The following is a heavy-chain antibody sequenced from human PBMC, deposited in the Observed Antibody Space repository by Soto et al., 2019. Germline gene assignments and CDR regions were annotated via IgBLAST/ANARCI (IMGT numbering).Heavy chain of an antibody. CDR3: ARVGGGLASLGYYGMDV. J-gene: IGHJ6*02. CDR2: INPNSGGT. D-gene: IGHD3-10*01. CDR1: AYTFIGYY. V-gene: IGHV1-2*04. Sequence: SVKVSCKASAYTFIGYYIHWVRQAPRQGLEWMGWINPNSGGTNYAQRFQGWVTMTRDRSISTAYMELSRLKSDDTAVYYCARVGGGLASLGYYGMDVWGQGTTVTASS.